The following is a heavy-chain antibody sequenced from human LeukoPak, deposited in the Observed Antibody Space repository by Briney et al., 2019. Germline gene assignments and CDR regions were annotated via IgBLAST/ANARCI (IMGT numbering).Heavy chain of an antibody. CDR3: ARDNRAGDTFDY. J-gene: IGHJ4*02. CDR2: IHQSGNT. Sequence: SSGTLSLTCAVSGGSISSNGWWTWVRQPPGKGLEWIAEIHQSGNTNYNPSLNSRVTISVDKSKNQSSLKLTSVTAADTAVYYCARDNRAGDTFDYWGQGTLVTVSS. V-gene: IGHV4-4*02. D-gene: IGHD5-18*01. CDR1: GGSISSNGW.